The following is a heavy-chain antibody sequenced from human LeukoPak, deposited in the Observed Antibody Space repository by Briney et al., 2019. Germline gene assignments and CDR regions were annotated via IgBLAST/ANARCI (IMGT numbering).Heavy chain of an antibody. Sequence: ASVKVSCKASGYIFTGYYIHWVRQAPGQGLEWMGWINPNSGGTNYAQKFQGRVTMTRDTSISTAYMELSRLRSDDTAVYYCARDDYDSSGYYLAFQHWGQGTLVTVSS. CDR2: INPNSGGT. D-gene: IGHD3-22*01. CDR1: GYIFTGYY. V-gene: IGHV1-2*02. J-gene: IGHJ1*01. CDR3: ARDDYDSSGYYLAFQH.